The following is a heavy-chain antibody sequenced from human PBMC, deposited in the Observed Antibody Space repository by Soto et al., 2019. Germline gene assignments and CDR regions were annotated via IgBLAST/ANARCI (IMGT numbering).Heavy chain of an antibody. J-gene: IGHJ4*02. CDR2: ISGSGGST. V-gene: IGHV3-23*01. Sequence: GGSLRLSCAASGFTFSSYAMSWVRQAPGKGLEWVSAISGSGGSTYYADSVKGRFTISRDNSKNTLYLQMNSLRAEDTAVYYCAKDSVGYCSSTSCYGYDYWGQGTLVTSPQ. CDR1: GFTFSSYA. D-gene: IGHD2-2*01. CDR3: AKDSVGYCSSTSCYGYDY.